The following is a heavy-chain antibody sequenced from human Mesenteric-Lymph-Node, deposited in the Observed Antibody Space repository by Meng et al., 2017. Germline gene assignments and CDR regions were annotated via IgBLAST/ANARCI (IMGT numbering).Heavy chain of an antibody. V-gene: IGHV3-7*03. CDR1: GFTFSSYW. J-gene: IGHJ4*02. Sequence: GGSLRLSCAASGFTFSSYWMSWVRQAPGKGLEWVANIKQDGSNQYSVDSVKGRFTISRDNGKNSVYLQLNSLRAEDTAVYYCAREDGMNTNDYWGQGTLVTVSS. D-gene: IGHD1/OR15-1a*01. CDR3: AREDGMNTNDY. CDR2: IKQDGSNQ.